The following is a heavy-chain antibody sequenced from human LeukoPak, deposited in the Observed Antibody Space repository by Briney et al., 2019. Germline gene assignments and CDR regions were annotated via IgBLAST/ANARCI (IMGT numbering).Heavy chain of an antibody. CDR1: GGSTTSSY. CDR3: ARRGDSGFFYAMDV. CDR2: IYYSGSI. J-gene: IGHJ6*01. V-gene: IGHV4-59*08. D-gene: IGHD2-21*01. Sequence: SETLSLTCTVSGGSTTSSYWSWIRQPPGRGLEWIGYIYYSGSISYNPSLKSRVTISLDTSKNQFSLKLSSVTAADTAVYYCARRGDSGFFYAMDVWGQGTTVTVSS.